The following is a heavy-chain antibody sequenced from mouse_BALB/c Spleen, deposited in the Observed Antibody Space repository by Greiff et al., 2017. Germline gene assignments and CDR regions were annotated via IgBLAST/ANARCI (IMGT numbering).Heavy chain of an antibody. CDR2: IDPANGNT. Sequence: EVQLQESGAELVKPGASVKLSCTASGFNIKDTYMHWVKQRPEQGLEWIGRIDPANGNTKYDPKFQGKATITADTSSNTAYLQLSSLTSEDTAVYYCARRNDYDEEGDYWGQGTTLTVSS. V-gene: IGHV14-3*02. D-gene: IGHD2-4*01. J-gene: IGHJ2*01. CDR1: GFNIKDTY. CDR3: ARRNDYDEEGDY.